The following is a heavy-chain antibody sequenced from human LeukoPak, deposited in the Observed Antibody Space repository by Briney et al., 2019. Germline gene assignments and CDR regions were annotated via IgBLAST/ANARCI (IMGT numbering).Heavy chain of an antibody. V-gene: IGHV3-21*01. D-gene: IGHD1-7*01. J-gene: IGHJ6*02. CDR3: ARERTTATINYYYYGMDV. Sequence: GGSLRLSCAASGFTFSSYSMNWVRQAPGKGLEWVSSISSSSSYIYYADSVKGRFTISRDNAKNSPYLQMNSLRAEDTAVYYCARERTTATINYYYYGMDVWGQGTTVTVSS. CDR2: ISSSSSYI. CDR1: GFTFSSYS.